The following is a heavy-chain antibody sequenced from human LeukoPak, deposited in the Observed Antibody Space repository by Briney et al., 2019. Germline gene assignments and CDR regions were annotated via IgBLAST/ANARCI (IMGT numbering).Heavy chain of an antibody. J-gene: IGHJ4*02. V-gene: IGHV3-23*01. CDR1: GFTFSSYA. D-gene: IGHD2-15*01. Sequence: PGGSLRLSCAASGFTFSSYAMSWVRQAPGKGLELVSAISGSGGSTYYADSVKGRFTISRDNSKNTLYLQMNSLRAEDTAVYYCAKGGSGHSVGGSCYYDYWGQGTLVTVSS. CDR2: ISGSGGST. CDR3: AKGGSGHSVGGSCYYDY.